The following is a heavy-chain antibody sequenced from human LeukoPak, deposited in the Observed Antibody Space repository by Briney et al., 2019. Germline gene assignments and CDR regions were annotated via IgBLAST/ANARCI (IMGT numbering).Heavy chain of an antibody. Sequence: GGSLRLSCAASGFTFSSYAMHWVRQAPGKGLEWVAVISYDGSNKYYADSVKGRFTISRDNSKNTLYLQMNSLRAEDTAVYYCAYTRGYYGYFDYWGQGTLVTVSS. V-gene: IGHV3-30-3*01. CDR3: AYTRGYYGYFDY. CDR1: GFTFSSYA. D-gene: IGHD3-22*01. J-gene: IGHJ4*02. CDR2: ISYDGSNK.